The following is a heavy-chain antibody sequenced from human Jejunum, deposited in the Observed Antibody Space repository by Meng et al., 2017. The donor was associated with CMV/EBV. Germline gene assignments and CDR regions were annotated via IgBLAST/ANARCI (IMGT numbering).Heavy chain of an antibody. CDR2: ILYSGTT. D-gene: IGHD4-17*01. CDR1: GASVGIPGYY. Sequence: SGASVGIPGYYWKWIRQHPGKGLEWIGHILYSGTTYYNPSLKGRVTISIDTSNNQFSLSLKSVTAADTAVYYCARDHDYGEYGGWFDPWGQGTLVTVSS. V-gene: IGHV4-31*02. CDR3: ARDHDYGEYGGWFDP. J-gene: IGHJ5*01.